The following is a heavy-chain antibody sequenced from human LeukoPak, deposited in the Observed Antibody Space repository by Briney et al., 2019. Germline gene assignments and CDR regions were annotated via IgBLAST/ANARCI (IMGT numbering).Heavy chain of an antibody. CDR1: GGSFSGYY. CDR3: ARVSGTNPIVVVPAAIGAFDI. Sequence: SETLSLTCTVYGGSFSGYYWSWIRQPPGKGLEWIGEINHSGSTNYNPSLKSRVTISVDTSKNQFSLKLSSVTAADTAVYYCARVSGTNPIVVVPAAIGAFDIWGQGTMVTVSS. D-gene: IGHD2-2*01. CDR2: INHSGST. J-gene: IGHJ3*02. V-gene: IGHV4-34*01.